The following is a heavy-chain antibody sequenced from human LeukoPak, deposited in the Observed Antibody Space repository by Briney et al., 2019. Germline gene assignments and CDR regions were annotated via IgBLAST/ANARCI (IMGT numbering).Heavy chain of an antibody. J-gene: IGHJ4*02. Sequence: GASVKVSCKASGYTFTSYDINWVRQATGQGLEWMGWMNPNSGNTGYAQKFQGRVTITRNTSISTAYMELSSLRSEDTAVYYCARALYSSSSHFDYWGQGTLVTVSS. CDR3: ARALYSSSSHFDY. D-gene: IGHD6-6*01. CDR2: MNPNSGNT. V-gene: IGHV1-8*03. CDR1: GYTFTSYD.